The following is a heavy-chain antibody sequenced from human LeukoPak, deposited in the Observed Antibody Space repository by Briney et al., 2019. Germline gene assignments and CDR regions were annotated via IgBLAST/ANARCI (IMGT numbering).Heavy chain of an antibody. V-gene: IGHV1-69*13. D-gene: IGHD6-19*01. CDR3: ARDLLRYSSGWYGYYFDY. J-gene: IGHJ4*02. Sequence: SVKVSFKASGGTFSSYAISWVRPAPGQGLEWMGGIIPIFGTANYAQKFQGRVTITADESTSTAYMELSSLRSEDTAVYYCARDLLRYSSGWYGYYFDYWGQGTLVTVSS. CDR2: IIPIFGTA. CDR1: GGTFSSYA.